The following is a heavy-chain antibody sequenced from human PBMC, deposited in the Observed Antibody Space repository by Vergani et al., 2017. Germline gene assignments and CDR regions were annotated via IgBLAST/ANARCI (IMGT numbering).Heavy chain of an antibody. CDR3: ARGGSSSSLGAYYDYMDV. V-gene: IGHV4-39*07. J-gene: IGHJ6*03. Sequence: QLQLQESGPGLVKPSETLSLTCTVSGGSISSSSYYWGWIRQPPGKGLEWIGSIYYSGSTYYNPSLKSPVTRAVDTSKNQFSLKLSSVTAADTAGYYCARGGSSSSLGAYYDYMDVWGKGTTVTVSS. D-gene: IGHD6-6*01. CDR1: GGSISSSSYY. CDR2: IYYSGST.